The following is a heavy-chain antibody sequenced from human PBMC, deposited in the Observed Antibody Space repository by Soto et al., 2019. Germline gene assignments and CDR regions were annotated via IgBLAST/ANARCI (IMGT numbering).Heavy chain of an antibody. CDR3: ARGNFGYDY. CDR2: IYHSGNT. V-gene: IGHV4-31*02. D-gene: IGHD1-7*01. Sequence: PSETLSLTCTVSGGPINSGGYYWSWIRQHPGKGLEWIGHIYHSGNTYYNPSLKSRVTMSVDTSTNQFSPNLSSVTAADTAVYYCARGNFGYDYWGQGTQVTVSS. J-gene: IGHJ4*02. CDR1: GGPINSGGYY.